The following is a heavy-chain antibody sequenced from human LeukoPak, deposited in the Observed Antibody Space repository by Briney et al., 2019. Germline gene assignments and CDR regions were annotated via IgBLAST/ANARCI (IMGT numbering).Heavy chain of an antibody. V-gene: IGHV4-59*01. CDR3: ARAGGSYYRYAFDI. J-gene: IGHJ3*02. CDR1: GGSISSYY. Sequence: PSETLSLTCTVSGGSISSYYWSWIRQPPGKGLEWIGYIYYSGSTNYNPSLKSRVTISVDTSKNQFSLKLSSVTAADTAVYYCARAGGSYYRYAFDIWGQGTMVTVSS. D-gene: IGHD1-26*01. CDR2: IYYSGST.